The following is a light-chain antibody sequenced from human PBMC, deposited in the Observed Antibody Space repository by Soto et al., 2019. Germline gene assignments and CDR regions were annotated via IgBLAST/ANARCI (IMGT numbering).Light chain of an antibody. J-gene: IGKJ5*01. CDR3: QQYNSYSPEIT. CDR2: DAS. Sequence: DIQMTQSPSTLSASVGDRVTITCRASQSISSWSAWYQQKPGKAPKLLIYDASSLESGVPSRFSGSGSGTEFTLTISSLQPDDFATYYGQQYNSYSPEITFGQGTRLESK. CDR1: QSISSW. V-gene: IGKV1-5*01.